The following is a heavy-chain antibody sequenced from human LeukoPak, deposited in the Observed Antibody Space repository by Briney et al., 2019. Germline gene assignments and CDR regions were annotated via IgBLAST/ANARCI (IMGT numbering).Heavy chain of an antibody. J-gene: IGHJ4*02. V-gene: IGHV4-30-4*08. D-gene: IGHD6-19*01. CDR3: ARTAVAGRFDY. CDR2: IYYSGST. CDR1: GGSISSSSYY. Sequence: PSETLSLTCTVSGGSISSSSYYWGWIRQPPGKGLEWIGYIYYSGSTYYNPSLKSRVTISVDTSKNQFSLKLSSVTAADTAVYYCARTAVAGRFDYWGQGTLVTVSS.